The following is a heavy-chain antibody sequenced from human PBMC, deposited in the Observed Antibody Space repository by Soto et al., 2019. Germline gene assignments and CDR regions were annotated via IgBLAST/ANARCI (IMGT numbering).Heavy chain of an antibody. CDR3: ARLYCSSTSCPYYFDY. CDR1: GGSISSSSYY. J-gene: IGHJ4*02. D-gene: IGHD2-2*01. V-gene: IGHV4-39*01. Sequence: LSLTCTVSGGSISSSSYYWGWIRQPPGKGLEWIGSIYYSGSTYYNPSLKSRVTISVDTSKNQFSLKLSSVTAADTAVYYCARLYCSSTSCPYYFDYWGQGTLVTVYS. CDR2: IYYSGST.